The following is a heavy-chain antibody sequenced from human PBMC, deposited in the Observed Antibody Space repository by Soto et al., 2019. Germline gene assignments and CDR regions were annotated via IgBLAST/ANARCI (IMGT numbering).Heavy chain of an antibody. Sequence: SQTLSLTCXISGDSVSSNSAAWNWIRQSPSRGLEWLGRTYYRSEWYNDYAVSVKSRITINPDTSRNQFSLHLSSVTPEDTAVYYCARSIAAAATYNWFDRWGQGTLVTVSS. CDR1: GDSVSSNSAA. CDR3: ARSIAAAATYNWFDR. J-gene: IGHJ5*02. D-gene: IGHD6-13*01. V-gene: IGHV6-1*01. CDR2: TYYRSEWYN.